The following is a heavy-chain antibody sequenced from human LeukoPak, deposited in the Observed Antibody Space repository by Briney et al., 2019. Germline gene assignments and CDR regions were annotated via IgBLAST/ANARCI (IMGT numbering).Heavy chain of an antibody. CDR3: ARGGRTLIDYGDYL. CDR2: ISGSGGST. CDR1: GITFSSYA. Sequence: GGSLRLSCAASGITFSSYAMSWVRQAPGKGLEWVSAISGSGGSTYYADSVKGRFTISRDNSKNTLYLQMNSLRAEDTAVYYCARGGRTLIDYGDYLWGQGTLVTVSS. D-gene: IGHD4-17*01. V-gene: IGHV3-23*01. J-gene: IGHJ5*02.